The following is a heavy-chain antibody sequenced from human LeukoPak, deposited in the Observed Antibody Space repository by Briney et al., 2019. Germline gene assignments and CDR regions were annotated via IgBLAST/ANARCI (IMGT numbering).Heavy chain of an antibody. CDR3: ARQDIAVAGTFL. CDR2: IDPSDSYT. CDR1: GYSFTSYW. J-gene: IGHJ4*02. Sequence: PGESLKISCKGSGYSFTSYWISWVRQMPGKGLEWMGRIDPSDSYTNHSPSFQGHVTISADKSISTAYLQWSSLKASDTAMYYCARQDIAVAGTFLWGQGTLVTVSS. V-gene: IGHV5-10-1*01. D-gene: IGHD6-19*01.